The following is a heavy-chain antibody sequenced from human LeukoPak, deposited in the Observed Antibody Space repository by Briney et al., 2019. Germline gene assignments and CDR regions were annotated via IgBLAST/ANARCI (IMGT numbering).Heavy chain of an antibody. D-gene: IGHD1-26*01. CDR1: GGTFSSYA. CDR2: IIPIFGSA. Sequence: SVKVSCKASGGTFSSYAISWVRQAPGQGLEWMGGIIPIFGSANYAQKFQGRVTITADESTSTAYMELSSLRSEDTAVYYCGVGATPDAFDIWGQGTMVTVSS. V-gene: IGHV1-69*13. J-gene: IGHJ3*02. CDR3: GVGATPDAFDI.